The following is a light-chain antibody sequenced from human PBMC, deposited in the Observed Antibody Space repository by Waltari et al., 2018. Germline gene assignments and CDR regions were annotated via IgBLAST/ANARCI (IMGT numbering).Light chain of an antibody. Sequence: QSALTQPPPASGSPGQSVPISCTGTSSDVGGYNYVSWYQQHPGKTPKLMIYEVSKRPSGVPDRFSGSKSGNTASLTVSGLQAEDEADYYCSSYAGSNNPYVFGTGTKVTVL. CDR1: SSDVGGYNY. CDR2: EVS. V-gene: IGLV2-8*01. J-gene: IGLJ1*01. CDR3: SSYAGSNNPYV.